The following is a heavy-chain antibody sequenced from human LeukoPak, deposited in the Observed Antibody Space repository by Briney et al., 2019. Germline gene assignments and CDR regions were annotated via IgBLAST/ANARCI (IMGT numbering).Heavy chain of an antibody. D-gene: IGHD2-8*02. Sequence: SETLSLTCTVSGGSISSYYWSWIRQPPGKGLEWIGYIYYSGSTNYNPSLKSRVTISVDTSKNQFSLKLSSVTAADTAVYYCAGESPGPIDYWGQGTLVTVSS. CDR1: GGSISSYY. CDR2: IYYSGST. V-gene: IGHV4-59*01. CDR3: AGESPGPIDY. J-gene: IGHJ4*02.